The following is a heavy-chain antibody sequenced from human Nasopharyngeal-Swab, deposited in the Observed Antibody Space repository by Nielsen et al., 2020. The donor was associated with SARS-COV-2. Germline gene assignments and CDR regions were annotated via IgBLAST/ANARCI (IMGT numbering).Heavy chain of an antibody. J-gene: IGHJ3*01. CDR2: ISWDSGNI. Sequence: SLKISCAASGFTFDDYAIHWVRQAPGRGLEWVSGISWDSGNIGYADSVKGRFTISRDNAKNSLYLQMNSLRAEDPALYYCVKDNLLRAFDLWGQGTMVTVSS. CDR3: VKDNLLRAFDL. D-gene: IGHD2-15*01. CDR1: GFTFDDYA. V-gene: IGHV3-9*01.